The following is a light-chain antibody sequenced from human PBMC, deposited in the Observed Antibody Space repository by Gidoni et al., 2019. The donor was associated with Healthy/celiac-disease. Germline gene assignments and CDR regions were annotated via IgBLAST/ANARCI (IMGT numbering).Light chain of an antibody. CDR3: QQYNNWSLT. J-gene: IGKJ4*01. Sequence: ELVMTPSPATLSVSPGERATLSCRASQSVSSNLAWYQQKPGQAPRLLIYGASTRATGIPARFSGSGSGTEFTLTISSLQSEDFAVYYCQQYNNWSLTFGGXTKVEIK. CDR1: QSVSSN. V-gene: IGKV3-15*01. CDR2: GAS.